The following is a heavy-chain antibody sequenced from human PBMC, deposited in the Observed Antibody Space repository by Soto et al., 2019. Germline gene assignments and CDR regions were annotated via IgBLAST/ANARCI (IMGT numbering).Heavy chain of an antibody. J-gene: IGHJ3*02. CDR2: INPNSGGT. Sequence: QVQLVQSGAEVKKPGASVKVSCQASGYTFTGYYMHWVRQAPGQGLEWMGWINPNSGGTNYAQKFQGWVTMTRDTSISTAYMELSRLRSDATAVYYCARGGIQWELLGAFDIWGQGTMVTVSS. CDR1: GYTFTGYY. CDR3: ARGGIQWELLGAFDI. V-gene: IGHV1-2*04. D-gene: IGHD1-26*01.